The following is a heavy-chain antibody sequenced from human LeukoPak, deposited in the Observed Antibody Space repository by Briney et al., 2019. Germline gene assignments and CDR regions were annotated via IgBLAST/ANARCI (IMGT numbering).Heavy chain of an antibody. V-gene: IGHV4-59*01. J-gene: IGHJ6*03. CDR3: ARANYDFWSGYSNLRYYYYYMDV. CDR1: GGPISSYY. CDR2: IYYSGST. Sequence: SETLSLTCTVSGGPISSYYWSWIRQPPGKGLEWIGYIYYSGSTNYNPSLKSRVTISVDTSNNQFSLKLSSVTAADTAVYYCARANYDFWSGYSNLRYYYYYMDVWGKGTTVTVSS. D-gene: IGHD3-3*01.